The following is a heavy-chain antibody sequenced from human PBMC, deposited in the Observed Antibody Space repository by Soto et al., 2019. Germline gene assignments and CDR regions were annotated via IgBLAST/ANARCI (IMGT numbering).Heavy chain of an antibody. V-gene: IGHV3-30*18. CDR1: GFTFSSYG. D-gene: IGHD3-22*01. CDR2: ISYDGSNK. Sequence: QVQLVESGGGVVQPGRSLRLSCAASGFTFSSYGMHWVRQAPGKGLEWVAVISYDGSNKYYADSVKGRFTISRDNSKNTLYLQMNSLRAEDTAVYYCAKAIYYYDSSGCDYWGQGTLVTVSS. J-gene: IGHJ4*02. CDR3: AKAIYYYDSSGCDY.